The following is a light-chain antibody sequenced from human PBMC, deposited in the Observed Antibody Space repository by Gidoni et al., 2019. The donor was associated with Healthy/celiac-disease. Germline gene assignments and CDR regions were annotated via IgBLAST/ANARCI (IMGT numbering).Light chain of an antibody. CDR2: DAS. V-gene: IGKV3-11*01. Sequence: ASQSVSSYLGWYQQKPSQAPRLLIYDASNRPTGIPARFSGSGSGTDFTLTSSSLEPEDFAVYYCQQRSNWPTFGQGTKVEIK. CDR3: QQRSNWPT. J-gene: IGKJ1*01. CDR1: QSVSSY.